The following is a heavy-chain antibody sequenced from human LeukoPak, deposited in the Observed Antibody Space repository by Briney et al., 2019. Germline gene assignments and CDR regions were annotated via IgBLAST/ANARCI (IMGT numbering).Heavy chain of an antibody. Sequence: GASVKVSCKASGGTFSSYAISWVRQAPGQGLEWMGGIIPIFGTANYAQKFQGRVTITADESTSTAYMELSSPRSEDTAVYYCARDHHWGSGSYYSYTHWGQGTLVTVSS. D-gene: IGHD3-10*01. V-gene: IGHV1-69*13. CDR2: IIPIFGTA. CDR3: ARDHHWGSGSYYSYTH. J-gene: IGHJ4*02. CDR1: GGTFSSYA.